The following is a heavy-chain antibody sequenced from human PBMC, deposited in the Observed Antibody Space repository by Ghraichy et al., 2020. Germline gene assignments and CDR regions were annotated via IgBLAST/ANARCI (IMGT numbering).Heavy chain of an antibody. CDR2: IYYSRNT. V-gene: IGHV4-59*08. CDR3: ARHSSSWKNGYNPFDY. D-gene: IGHD5-24*01. Sequence: SQTLSLTCTVSGGSISRYYWSWIRQPPGKGLEWIGYIYYSRNTDYIPSLKSRVTISLDTSKNQFSLKLSSVTAADTAVYYCARHSSSWKNGYNPFDYWGLGTLVTVSS. J-gene: IGHJ4*02. CDR1: GGSISRYY.